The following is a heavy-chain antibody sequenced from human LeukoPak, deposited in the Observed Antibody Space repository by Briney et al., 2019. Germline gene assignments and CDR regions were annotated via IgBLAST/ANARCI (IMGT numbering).Heavy chain of an antibody. CDR2: ISYDGSDK. V-gene: IGHV3-30*18. D-gene: IGHD3-3*02. J-gene: IGHJ4*02. CDR1: GFTFSSYG. CDR3: GNHFPHFDY. Sequence: GGSLRLSCAASGFTFSSYGMHWVRQAPGKGLEWVAVISYDGSDKYYADSVKGRFTISRDNSKNTLYLQMNSLRAEDTAVYYCGNHFPHFDYWGQGTLATVSS.